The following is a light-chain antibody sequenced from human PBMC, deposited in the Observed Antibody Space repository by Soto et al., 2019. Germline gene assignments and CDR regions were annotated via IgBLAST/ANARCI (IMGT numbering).Light chain of an antibody. V-gene: IGKV1-39*01. CDR1: QTISSH. Sequence: DIQFTQSPSFLSASVGDRVMITCRASQTISSHLNWYQQKPGKAPNLLVYAASSLQSGVPSRFTGSGSGTDFTLTISSLQPEDIATYYCQESYSTSFGQGTKVDIK. J-gene: IGKJ1*01. CDR3: QESYSTS. CDR2: AAS.